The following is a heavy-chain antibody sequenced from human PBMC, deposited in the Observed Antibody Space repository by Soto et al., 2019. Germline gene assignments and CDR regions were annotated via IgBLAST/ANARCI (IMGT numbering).Heavy chain of an antibody. Sequence: GGSLRLSCAASGFTFSSYGMHWVRQAPGKGLEWVAVISYDGSNKYYADSVKGRFTISRDNSKNTLYLQMNSLRAEDTAVYYCARPLRSADWLLYYYYYGMDVWGQGTTVTVSS. CDR2: ISYDGSNK. CDR1: GFTFSSYG. V-gene: IGHV3-30*03. CDR3: ARPLRSADWLLYYYYYGMDV. D-gene: IGHD3-9*01. J-gene: IGHJ6*02.